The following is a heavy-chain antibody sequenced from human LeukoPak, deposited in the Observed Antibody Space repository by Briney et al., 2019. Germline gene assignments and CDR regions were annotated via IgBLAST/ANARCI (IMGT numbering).Heavy chain of an antibody. V-gene: IGHV3-66*02. CDR2: IRSSGGIT. CDR3: AKGEYNSSPFDY. CDR1: GFTVSSNY. J-gene: IGHJ4*02. D-gene: IGHD6-6*01. Sequence: GGSLRLSCAASGFTVSSNYMSWVRQAPGKGLEWVSSIRSSGGITYYADSVKGRFTISRDNSKNTLHLQMNSLRTEDTAVYYCAKGEYNSSPFDYWGQGTLVTVSS.